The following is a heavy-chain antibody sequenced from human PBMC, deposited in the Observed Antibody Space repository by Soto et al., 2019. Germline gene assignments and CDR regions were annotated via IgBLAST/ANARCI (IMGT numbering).Heavy chain of an antibody. CDR1: GFTFSSFW. V-gene: IGHV3-7*01. CDR2: IKGDGSEE. CDR3: AAGFPPDY. J-gene: IGHJ4*02. Sequence: EVQLVESGGGLVHPGWSLKLSCAASGFTFSSFWMNGVRQAPGKGLEWVANIKGDGSEEDYVDSVKGRFTISRDNDKNSLYLEMNSLRAEDAAVYDCAAGFPPDYWGQGTLVTVSS. D-gene: IGHD3-10*01.